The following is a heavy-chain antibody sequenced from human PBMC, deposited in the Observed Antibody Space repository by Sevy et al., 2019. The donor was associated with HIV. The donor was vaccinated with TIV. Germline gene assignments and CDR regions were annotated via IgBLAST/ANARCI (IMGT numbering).Heavy chain of an antibody. CDR3: ARRIFGGKIDY. D-gene: IGHD3-3*01. V-gene: IGHV4-59*01. J-gene: IGHJ4*02. CDR1: GGSMSSYY. Sequence: SETLSLTCTVSGGSMSSYYWSWIRQPPGKGLEWIGYIYYSGSTNYNPTLKSRVTISVDTSKNQFSLKLSSVTAADTAVYYCARRIFGGKIDYWGQGTLVTVSS. CDR2: IYYSGST.